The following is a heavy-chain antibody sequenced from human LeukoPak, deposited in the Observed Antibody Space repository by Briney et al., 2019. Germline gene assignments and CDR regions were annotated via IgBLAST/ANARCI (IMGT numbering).Heavy chain of an antibody. D-gene: IGHD4-23*01. V-gene: IGHV3-7*01. CDR1: GITFSSYW. CDR2: INQDGTER. J-gene: IGHJ4*02. CDR3: ARDPPGWKLPLDY. Sequence: GGSLRLSCAASGITFSSYWMSWVRQAPGKGLEWVANINQDGTERYYVDSVKGRFTISRDNAKNSLYLQMNSLRAEDTAVYYCARDPPGWKLPLDYWGQGTLVTVSS.